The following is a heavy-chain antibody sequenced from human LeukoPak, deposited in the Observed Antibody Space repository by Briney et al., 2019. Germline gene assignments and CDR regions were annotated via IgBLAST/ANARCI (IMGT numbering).Heavy chain of an antibody. CDR2: ISYDGNYK. Sequence: GGSLRLSCAASGFTFSTYAMHGVRQAPGKGLEWVAVISYDGNYKYYADPVKGRFTISRDNSKNTLYLQMNSLRAEDTAVYYCARDRNYDSSGSIFDYWGQGTLVTVSS. CDR3: ARDRNYDSSGSIFDY. CDR1: GFTFSTYA. V-gene: IGHV3-30-3*01. D-gene: IGHD3-22*01. J-gene: IGHJ4*02.